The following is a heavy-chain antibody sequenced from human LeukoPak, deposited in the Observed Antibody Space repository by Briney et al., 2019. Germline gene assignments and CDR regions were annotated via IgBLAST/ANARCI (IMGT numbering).Heavy chain of an antibody. Sequence: ASVKVSCKVSGYTLTELSMHWVRQAPGKGLEWMGGFDPEDGETIYAQKFQGRVTMTEDTSTDTAYMGLSSLRSEDTAVYYCATGSGIAVSLRSYWFDPWGQGTLVTVSS. CDR2: FDPEDGET. J-gene: IGHJ5*02. V-gene: IGHV1-24*01. D-gene: IGHD6-19*01. CDR3: ATGSGIAVSLRSYWFDP. CDR1: GYTLTELS.